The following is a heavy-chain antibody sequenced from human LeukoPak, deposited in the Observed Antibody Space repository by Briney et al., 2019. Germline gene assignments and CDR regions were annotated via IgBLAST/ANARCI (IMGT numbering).Heavy chain of an antibody. CDR3: AKDREYDFWSGYSGN. V-gene: IGHV3-23*01. D-gene: IGHD3-3*01. J-gene: IGHJ4*02. CDR2: LSGSGGST. Sequence: GGSLRLSCAASGFTFSSYAMSWVRQAPGKGLEWVSALSGSGGSTYYADSVKGRFTISRDNSKNTLYLQMNSLRAEDTAVYYCAKDREYDFWSGYSGNWGQGTLVTVSS. CDR1: GFTFSSYA.